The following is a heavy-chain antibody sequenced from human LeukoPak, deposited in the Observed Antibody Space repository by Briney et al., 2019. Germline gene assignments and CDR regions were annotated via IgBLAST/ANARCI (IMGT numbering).Heavy chain of an antibody. CDR2: ISGSGGST. CDR3: AKDQDYGIWPHDY. Sequence: PGRSLRLSCAASGFTFSSYAMSWVRQAPGKGLEWVSAISGSGGSTYYADSVKGRFTISRDNSKNTLYLQMNSLRAEDTAVYYCAKDQDYGIWPHDYWGQGTLVTVSS. V-gene: IGHV3-23*01. D-gene: IGHD4-17*01. CDR1: GFTFSSYA. J-gene: IGHJ4*02.